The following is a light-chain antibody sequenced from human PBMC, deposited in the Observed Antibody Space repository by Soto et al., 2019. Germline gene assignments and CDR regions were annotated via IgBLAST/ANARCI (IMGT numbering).Light chain of an antibody. J-gene: IGKJ5*01. CDR1: QGIRND. V-gene: IGKV1-17*01. Sequence: IEMTQSPSSLSASVGDIVTITCPSSQGIRNDLGWYQQKPGKAPKLLIYAASSLQSGVPSRFSGSGSGTEFTLTISRLEPEDFAVYYCQQYGSSPPITFGQGTRLEIK. CDR2: AAS. CDR3: QQYGSSPPIT.